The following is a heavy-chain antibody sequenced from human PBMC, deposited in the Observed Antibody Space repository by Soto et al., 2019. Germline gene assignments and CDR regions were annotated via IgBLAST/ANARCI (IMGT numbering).Heavy chain of an antibody. CDR3: ASHYYGDDAFDI. Sequence: SETLSLTCTVSGGSISSYYWSWIRQPPGKGLEWIGYIYYSGSTNYNPSLKSRVTISVDTSKNQFSLKLSSVTAADTAVYYCASHYYGDDAFDIWGQGTMVTVSS. D-gene: IGHD4-17*01. V-gene: IGHV4-59*08. J-gene: IGHJ3*02. CDR2: IYYSGST. CDR1: GGSISSYY.